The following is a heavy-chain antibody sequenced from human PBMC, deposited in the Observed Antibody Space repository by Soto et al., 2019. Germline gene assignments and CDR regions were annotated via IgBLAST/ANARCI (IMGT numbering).Heavy chain of an antibody. V-gene: IGHV3-66*01. CDR1: GFTVSSYY. CDR2: IYSGGST. CDR3: ARWVPRTIAVAGDDAFDI. D-gene: IGHD6-19*01. Sequence: GRSLRLSCAGSGFTVSSYYMSCVRQAPGKGLEWVSVIYSGGSTYYADSVKGRFTISRDNSKNTLYLQMNSLRAEDTAVYYCARWVPRTIAVAGDDAFDIWGQGTMVTVSS. J-gene: IGHJ3*02.